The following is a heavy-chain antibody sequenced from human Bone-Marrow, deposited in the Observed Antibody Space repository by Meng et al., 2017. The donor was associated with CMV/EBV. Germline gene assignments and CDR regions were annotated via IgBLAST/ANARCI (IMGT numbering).Heavy chain of an antibody. CDR3: AKDRLTYYYDSSGYYLGGGMDV. D-gene: IGHD3-22*01. CDR1: GFTFSSYG. J-gene: IGHJ6*02. CDR2: IRYDGSNK. V-gene: IGHV3-30*02. Sequence: GGSLRLSCAASGFTFSSYGMHWVRQAPGKGLEWVAFIRYDGSNKYYADSVKGRFTISRDNSKNTLYLQMNSLRAEDTAVYYCAKDRLTYYYDSSGYYLGGGMDVWGQGTMVTVSS.